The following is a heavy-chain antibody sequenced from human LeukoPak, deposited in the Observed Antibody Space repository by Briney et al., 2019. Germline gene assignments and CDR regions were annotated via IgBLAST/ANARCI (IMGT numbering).Heavy chain of an antibody. D-gene: IGHD3-10*01. CDR3: ARVSTLSYYYGSGSANWFDP. Sequence: GASVKVSCKASGYTFTGYYMHWVRQAPGQGLEWMGWINPNSGGTNYAQKFQGRVTMTRDTSISTAYMELSRLRSDDTAVYYCARVSTLSYYYGSGSANWFDPWGQGTLVTVSS. J-gene: IGHJ5*02. CDR1: GYTFTGYY. CDR2: INPNSGGT. V-gene: IGHV1-2*02.